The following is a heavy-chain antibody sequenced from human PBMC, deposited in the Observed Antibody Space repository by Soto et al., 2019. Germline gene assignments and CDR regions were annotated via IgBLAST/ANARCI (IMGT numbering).Heavy chain of an antibody. Sequence: YLRLSCAAPGFPFSSYVMQWVRQAPGKGMEWVAVIWYDGSNKYYADSVKGRFTISRDNSKNTRYLQMNSLRAEDTAVYYCARDGIVVVTAFPNYSCGMEVWGQGNTVTVSS. D-gene: IGHD2-21*02. CDR1: GFPFSSYV. J-gene: IGHJ6*02. CDR3: ARDGIVVVTAFPNYSCGMEV. CDR2: IWYDGSNK. V-gene: IGHV3-33*01.